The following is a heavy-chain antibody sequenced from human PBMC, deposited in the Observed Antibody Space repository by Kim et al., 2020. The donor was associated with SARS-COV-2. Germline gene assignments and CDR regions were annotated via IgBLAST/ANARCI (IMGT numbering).Heavy chain of an antibody. CDR2: IIPIFGTT. V-gene: IGHV1-69*13. CDR3: ATGASRPDSSSYAPFDH. D-gene: IGHD3-16*01. J-gene: IGHJ4*02. Sequence: SVKVSCKAPGGTFSTYSISWVRQAPGQGLEWMGGIIPIFGTTNVARKFQGRVTIIADESSDTAYMEVRNLRSEDTALYYCATGASRPDSSSYAPFDHWGQGVLVSVSS. CDR1: GGTFSTYS.